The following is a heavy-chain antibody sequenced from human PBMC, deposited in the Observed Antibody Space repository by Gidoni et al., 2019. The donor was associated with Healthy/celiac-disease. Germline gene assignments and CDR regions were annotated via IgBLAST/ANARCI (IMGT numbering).Heavy chain of an antibody. D-gene: IGHD6-13*01. CDR2: IRSKANSYAT. CDR1: GFTFSGSA. Sequence: EVQLVESGGGLVQPGGSLKLSCAASGFTFSGSAMHWVRQASGKGLAWVGRIRSKANSYATAYAASVKGRFTISRDDSKNTAYLQMNSLKTEDTAVYYCTRLGGQQLVRPFDYWGQGTLVTVSS. V-gene: IGHV3-73*01. CDR3: TRLGGQQLVRPFDY. J-gene: IGHJ4*02.